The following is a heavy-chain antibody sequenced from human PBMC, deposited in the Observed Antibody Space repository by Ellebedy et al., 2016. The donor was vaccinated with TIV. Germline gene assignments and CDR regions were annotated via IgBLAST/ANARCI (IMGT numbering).Heavy chain of an antibody. CDR1: AFPLRSCV. CDR2: LGSDDVT. V-gene: IGHV3-23*01. CDR3: AKIGVMTGDYSVTFDV. Sequence: GESLKISCAASAFPLRSCVMSWVRQAPVKGLECVSALGSDDVTYYADAVKGRFAISRDDAQNTLYLQLNRLRAEDTALYYCAKIGVMTGDYSVTFDVWGQGTMVIVSS. D-gene: IGHD4-17*01. J-gene: IGHJ3*01.